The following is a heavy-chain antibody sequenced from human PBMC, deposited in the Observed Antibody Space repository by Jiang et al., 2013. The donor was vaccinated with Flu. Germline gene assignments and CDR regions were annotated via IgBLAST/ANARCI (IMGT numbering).Heavy chain of an antibody. V-gene: IGHV1-18*01. J-gene: IGHJ4*02. Sequence: KVSCKASGYTFANYGISWVRQAPGQGLEWMGWISAYNGHTNYVQKLQGRVTMTADTSTSTAYMELRSLRSDDTAVYYCARVIGATGTFLPDYWGQGTLVTVSS. CDR3: ARVIGATGTFLPDY. D-gene: IGHD6-13*01. CDR1: GYTFANYG. CDR2: ISAYNGHT.